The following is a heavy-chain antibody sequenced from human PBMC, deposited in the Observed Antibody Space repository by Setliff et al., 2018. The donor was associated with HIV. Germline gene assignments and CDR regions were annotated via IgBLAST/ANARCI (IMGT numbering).Heavy chain of an antibody. CDR1: GYTFTNYF. CDR2: VGPGDGET. CDR3: ATVRIVGATEFDY. Sequence: ASVKVSCKASGYTFTNYFMHWVRQAPGEGLEWVGRVGPGDGETRYAMKFQGSVTISADTSTDTTYLSLTSLRSQDTAVYYRATVRIVGATEFDYWGQGTVVTVSS. D-gene: IGHD1-26*01. V-gene: IGHV1-69-2*01. J-gene: IGHJ4*02.